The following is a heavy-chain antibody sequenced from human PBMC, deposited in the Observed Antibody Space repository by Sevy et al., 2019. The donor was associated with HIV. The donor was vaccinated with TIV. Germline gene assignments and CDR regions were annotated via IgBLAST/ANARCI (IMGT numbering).Heavy chain of an antibody. CDR3: ARDPNQDAFDI. V-gene: IGHV3-30-3*01. J-gene: IGHJ3*02. CDR2: ISFDGNYT. D-gene: IGHD2-2*01. CDR1: GFTFRTYS. Sequence: GGSLRLSCAASGFTFRTYSIYWVRRAPVKGLEWVALISFDGNYTKYADSVKGRFTISRDNSNNRLDLQMSSLRVEDTAVYYCARDPNQDAFDIWGQGTVVTVSS.